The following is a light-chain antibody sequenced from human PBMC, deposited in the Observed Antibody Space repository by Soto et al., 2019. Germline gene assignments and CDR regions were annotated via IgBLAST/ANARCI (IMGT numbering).Light chain of an antibody. CDR1: QSVSSNY. CDR3: QQYGSSYPWT. V-gene: IGKV3-20*01. Sequence: EIVLTQSPGTLSLSPGERATLSVSGSQSVSSNYLAWYQQKPGQAPRLLIYGASSRATGIPDRFSGSGSGTDFTLTIRRLEPEDFAVYYCQQYGSSYPWTFGQGTKVDIK. J-gene: IGKJ1*01. CDR2: GAS.